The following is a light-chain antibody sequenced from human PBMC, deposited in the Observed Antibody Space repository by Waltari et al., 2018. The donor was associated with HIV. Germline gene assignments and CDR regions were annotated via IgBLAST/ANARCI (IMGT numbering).Light chain of an antibody. CDR3: SSVANSVTLSVL. CDR1: SSDLGYYNY. Sequence: QFALTQPASVSGSPGQSITLSCSGTSSDLGYYNYVSWYQQHPAKAPKLMIYEVSNRPAGISNRFSGSKSGNTASLTISALQAEDEADYFCSSVANSVTLSVLFGGGTKLTVL. CDR2: EVS. V-gene: IGLV2-14*01. J-gene: IGLJ3*02.